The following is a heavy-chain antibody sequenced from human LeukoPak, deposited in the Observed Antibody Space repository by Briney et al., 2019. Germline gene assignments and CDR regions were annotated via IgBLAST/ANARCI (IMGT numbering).Heavy chain of an antibody. Sequence: SSETLSLTCAVYGGSFSGYYWSWIRQPPGKGLEWIGEINHSGSTNYNPSLKSRVTISVDTSKSQFYLILGSVTAADTAVYYCAKGSEYQRDAFDIWGQGTMVTVSS. J-gene: IGHJ3*02. D-gene: IGHD2-2*01. CDR2: INHSGST. CDR1: GGSFSGYY. V-gene: IGHV4-34*01. CDR3: AKGSEYQRDAFDI.